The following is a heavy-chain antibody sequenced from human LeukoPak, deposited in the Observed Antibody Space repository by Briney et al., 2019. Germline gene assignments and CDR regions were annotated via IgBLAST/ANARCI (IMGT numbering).Heavy chain of an antibody. CDR3: TRDSGTTGEVKFDP. V-gene: IGHV4-4*07. J-gene: IGHJ5*02. CDR1: GGSISSYY. Sequence: SETLSLTCTVSGGSISSYYWSWIRQPAGKGLEWIGRIYSSGTITYNPSLQSRVTMSVDTSKNEFSLKMSSVTAADTAVYYCTRDSGTTGEVKFDPWGQGTLVAVSS. CDR2: IYSSGTI. D-gene: IGHD3-10*01.